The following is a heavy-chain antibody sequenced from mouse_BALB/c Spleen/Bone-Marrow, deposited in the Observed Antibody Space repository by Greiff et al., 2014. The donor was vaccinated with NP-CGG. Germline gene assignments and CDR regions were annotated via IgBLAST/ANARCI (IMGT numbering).Heavy chain of an antibody. Sequence: VQLQQPGAELVRSGASVKLSCTASGFNIKDYYMHWVKQRPEQGLERIGWIDPENGDTEYAPKFQGKATMTADTSSNTAYLQLSSLTSEDTAVYYCNARGDYDFDYFDYWGQGTTLTVSS. V-gene: IGHV14-4*02. CDR1: GFNIKDYY. CDR3: NARGDYDFDYFDY. J-gene: IGHJ2*01. CDR2: IDPENGDT. D-gene: IGHD2-4*01.